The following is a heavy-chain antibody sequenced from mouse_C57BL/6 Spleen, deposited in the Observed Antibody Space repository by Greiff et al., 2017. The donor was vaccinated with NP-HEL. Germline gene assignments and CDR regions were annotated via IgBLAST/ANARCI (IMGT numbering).Heavy chain of an antibody. D-gene: IGHD1-1*01. J-gene: IGHJ2*01. CDR2: INPCNGGT. CDR3: ARDADYYGRSGYFDY. V-gene: IGHV1-53*01. CDR1: GYTFNSYW. Sequence: QVQLQQPGTELVKPGASVKLSCKASGYTFNSYWMHWVKQRPGQGLEWIGNINPCNGGTNYNEKFKSKATLTVDKSSSTAYMQLSSLASEYSAVYYCARDADYYGRSGYFDYWGQGTTLTVSS.